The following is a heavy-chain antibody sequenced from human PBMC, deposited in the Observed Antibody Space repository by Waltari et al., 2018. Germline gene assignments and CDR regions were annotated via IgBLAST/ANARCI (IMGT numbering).Heavy chain of an antibody. J-gene: IGHJ4*02. CDR1: GDSISGNYW. Sequence: QVQLQESGQGLVKPSGTLSLTCAVSGDSISGNYWWSWVRQSPEKGLEWIGQVHHSGKPHYNPSLQSRVTISLDKPKNQFSPNLNSVTAADTAVYYCAGDRAIGLFFDYWGRGTLVTVSS. CDR3: AGDRAIGLFFDY. D-gene: IGHD2-2*01. V-gene: IGHV4-4*02. CDR2: VHHSGKP.